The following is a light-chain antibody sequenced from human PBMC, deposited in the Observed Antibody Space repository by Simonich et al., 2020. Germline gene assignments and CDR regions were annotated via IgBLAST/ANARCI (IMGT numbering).Light chain of an antibody. J-gene: IGLJ3*02. V-gene: IGLV2-14*03. CDR1: SSDVGGYNY. Sequence: QSALTQPASVSGSPGQSLTISCTGTSSDVGGYNYVSWYQQHPGKAPKLIIYDVSNRPSGVSNRFSCSKSGNTASLTISGLQAEDEADYYCSSYTSSSTWVFGGGTKLTVL. CDR2: DVS. CDR3: SSYTSSSTWV.